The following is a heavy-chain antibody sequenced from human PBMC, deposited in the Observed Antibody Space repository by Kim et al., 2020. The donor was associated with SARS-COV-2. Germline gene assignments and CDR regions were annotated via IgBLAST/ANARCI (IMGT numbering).Heavy chain of an antibody. D-gene: IGHD2-2*01. V-gene: IGHV3-23*05. CDR2: IDANGEST. Sequence: VRTVAGKGLERVASIDANGESTYYADALKGRLTISRDNARDVVYLQMNNLRVEDTALYYCAKDAPVRPTSPLEFWGQGTQVTVST. CDR3: AKDAPVRPTSPLEF. J-gene: IGHJ4*02.